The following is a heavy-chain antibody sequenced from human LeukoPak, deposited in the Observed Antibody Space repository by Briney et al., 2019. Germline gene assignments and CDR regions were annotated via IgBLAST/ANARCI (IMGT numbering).Heavy chain of an antibody. CDR3: AREATHDDRGFDY. Sequence: PSETLSLTCTVSGGSISDSSYYWDWIRQPPGKGLEWIGSIYYSGGTYYTPSLKSRVTISVDTSKNQFSLKLSSVTAADTAVYYCAREATHDDRGFDYWGQGTLVTVSS. J-gene: IGHJ4*02. D-gene: IGHD3-9*01. V-gene: IGHV4-39*02. CDR1: GGSISDSSYY. CDR2: IYYSGGT.